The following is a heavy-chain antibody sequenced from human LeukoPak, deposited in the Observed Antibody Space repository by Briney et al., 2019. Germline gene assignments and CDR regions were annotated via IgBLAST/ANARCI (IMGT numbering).Heavy chain of an antibody. Sequence: GASVKVSCTASGYTFTSYYMHWVRQAPGQGLEWMGIINPSGGSTSYAQKFQGRVTMTRDTSTSTVYMELSSLRSEDTAVYYCARLPRTVTGLDYWGQGTLVTVSS. D-gene: IGHD3-16*01. CDR1: GYTFTSYY. CDR2: INPSGGST. CDR3: ARLPRTVTGLDY. V-gene: IGHV1-46*01. J-gene: IGHJ4*02.